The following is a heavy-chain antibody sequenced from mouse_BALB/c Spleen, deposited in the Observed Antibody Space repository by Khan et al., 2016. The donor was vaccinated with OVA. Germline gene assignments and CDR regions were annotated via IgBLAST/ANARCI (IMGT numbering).Heavy chain of an antibody. Sequence: VQLQQSGPELVKPGDSMKISCKASGYSFTDYTMNWVKQSHGKNLEWIGLINPYNGDSNYSQKFKGRATLTVDRSSSTADMELLSLTSEDSAVYYCARAGCGGFAYWGQGTLVTVSA. J-gene: IGHJ3*01. CDR3: ARAGCGGFAY. D-gene: IGHD1-2*01. CDR2: INPYNGDS. CDR1: GYSFTDYT. V-gene: IGHV1-20*01.